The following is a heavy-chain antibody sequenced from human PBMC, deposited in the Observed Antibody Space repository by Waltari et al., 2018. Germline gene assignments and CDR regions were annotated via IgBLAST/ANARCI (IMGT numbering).Heavy chain of an antibody. CDR1: GGSISSSSYY. CDR2: IYYSGST. CDR3: ARVRVQQWLVRGTYFDY. D-gene: IGHD6-19*01. J-gene: IGHJ4*02. V-gene: IGHV4-39*01. Sequence: QLQLQESGPGLVKPSETLSLTCTVSGGSISSSSYYWGWIRQPPGKGLEWIGSIYYSGSTYYNPSLKSRVTISVDTSKNQFSLKLSSVTAADTAMYYCARVRVQQWLVRGTYFDYWGQGTLVTVSS.